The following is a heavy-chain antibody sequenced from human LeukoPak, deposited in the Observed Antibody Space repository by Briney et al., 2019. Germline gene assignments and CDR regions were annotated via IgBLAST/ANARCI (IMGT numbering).Heavy chain of an antibody. J-gene: IGHJ4*02. CDR3: ARGGEMATFDY. CDR2: INHSGST. Sequence: PSETLSLTCAVYGGSFRGYYWSWIRQPPGKGLEWIGEINHSGSTNYNPSLKSRVTISVDTSKNQFSLKLSSVTAADTAVYYCARGGEMATFDYWGQGTLVTVSS. D-gene: IGHD5-24*01. V-gene: IGHV4-34*01. CDR1: GGSFRGYY.